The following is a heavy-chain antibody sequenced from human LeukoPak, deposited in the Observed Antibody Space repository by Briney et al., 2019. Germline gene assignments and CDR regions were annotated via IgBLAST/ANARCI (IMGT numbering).Heavy chain of an antibody. CDR1: GGSVSSGSYY. Sequence: PSETLSLTCTVSGGSVSSGSYYWSWIRQPPGKGLEWIGYIYYSGSTNYNPSLKSRVTISVDTSKNQFSLKLSSVTAADTAVYYCSGSYYIPGGAYYFDYWGQGTLVTVSS. CDR2: IYYSGST. J-gene: IGHJ4*02. CDR3: SGSYYIPGGAYYFDY. V-gene: IGHV4-61*01. D-gene: IGHD3-10*01.